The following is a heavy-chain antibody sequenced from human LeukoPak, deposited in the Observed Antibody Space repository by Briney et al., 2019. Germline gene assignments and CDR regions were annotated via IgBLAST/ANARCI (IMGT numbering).Heavy chain of an antibody. CDR3: ARQTGSGLFILP. V-gene: IGHV4-39*01. D-gene: IGHD3/OR15-3a*01. J-gene: IGHJ4*02. CDR2: IYYSGNT. Sequence: SETLSLTCIVSGDSISSSNSYWGWIRQPPGKGLEWIGSIYYSGNTYYNASLKSRVSISVDTSRNHFSLRLTSVTAADTAVYYCARQTGSGLFILPGGQGTLVTVSS. CDR1: GDSISSSNSY.